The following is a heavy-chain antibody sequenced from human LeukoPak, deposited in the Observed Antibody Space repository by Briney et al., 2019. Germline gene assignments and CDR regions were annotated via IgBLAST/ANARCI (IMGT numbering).Heavy chain of an antibody. V-gene: IGHV4-39*01. CDR2: VFDSGST. D-gene: IGHD5-12*01. CDR3: ARHTRPGHSGYENAFDI. J-gene: IGHJ3*02. CDR1: GGSISRTSYY. Sequence: SETLSLTCTVSGGSISRTSYYWDWIRQPPGKGLKWIGNVFDSGSTHYNPSLKSRVTISVDTSKNQFSLRLRSVTAADTAVYYCARHTRPGHSGYENAFDIWGQGTMVTVSS.